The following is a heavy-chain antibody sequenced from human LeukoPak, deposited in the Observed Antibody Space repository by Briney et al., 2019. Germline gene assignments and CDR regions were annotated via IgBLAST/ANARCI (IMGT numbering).Heavy chain of an antibody. Sequence: GGSLRLSCAASGFTVSSNYMSWVRQAPGKGLEWVSVIYSGGSTYYADSVKGRFTISKDNAKNSLYLQMNSLRDEDTALYYCARGRWLQSFYYFDYWGQGTLVTVSS. CDR3: ARGRWLQSFYYFDY. J-gene: IGHJ4*02. V-gene: IGHV3-66*01. CDR1: GFTVSSNY. CDR2: IYSGGST. D-gene: IGHD5-24*01.